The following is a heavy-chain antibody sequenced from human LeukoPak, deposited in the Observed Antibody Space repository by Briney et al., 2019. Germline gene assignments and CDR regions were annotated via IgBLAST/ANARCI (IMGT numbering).Heavy chain of an antibody. D-gene: IGHD2-2*01. J-gene: IGHJ4*02. CDR3: ASPLSSTTHDEAYYFDY. CDR1: GYTFTSYY. CDR2: INPNSGGT. Sequence: ASVKVFCKASGYTFTSYYMHWVRQAPGQGLEWMGWINPNSGGTNYAQKFQGRVTMTRDTSISTAYMELSRLRSDDTAVYYCASPLSSTTHDEAYYFDYWGQGTLVTVSS. V-gene: IGHV1-2*02.